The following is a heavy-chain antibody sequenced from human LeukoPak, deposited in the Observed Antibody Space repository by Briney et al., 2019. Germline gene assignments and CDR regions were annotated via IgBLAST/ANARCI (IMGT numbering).Heavy chain of an antibody. CDR1: GFTFSSYG. Sequence: PGGSLRLSCAASGFTFSSYGMHWVRQAPGKGLEWVAVISYDGSNKYYADSVKGRFTISRDNSKNTLYLQMNSLRAEDTAVYYCAKAPVRTRHVFSPPGGMDVWGQGTTVTVSS. CDR2: ISYDGSNK. CDR3: AKAPVRTRHVFSPPGGMDV. D-gene: IGHD1-14*01. J-gene: IGHJ6*02. V-gene: IGHV3-30*18.